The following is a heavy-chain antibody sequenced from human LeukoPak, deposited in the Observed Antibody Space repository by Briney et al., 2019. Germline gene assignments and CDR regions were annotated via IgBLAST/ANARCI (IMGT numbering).Heavy chain of an antibody. CDR1: GFTFSSYW. CDR3: ARIGGGSFPHYYYYMDV. D-gene: IGHD2-15*01. Sequence: GGSLRLSCAASGFTFSSYWMHWVRQAPGKGLVWVSRINTDGSSTSYADSVKGRFTISRDNAKNTLYLQMNSLRAEDTAAYYCARIGGGSFPHYYYYMDVWGKGTTVTVSS. J-gene: IGHJ6*03. CDR2: INTDGSST. V-gene: IGHV3-74*01.